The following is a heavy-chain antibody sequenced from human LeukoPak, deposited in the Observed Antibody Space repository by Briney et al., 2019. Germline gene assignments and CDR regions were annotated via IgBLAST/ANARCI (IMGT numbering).Heavy chain of an antibody. CDR1: GFTFSSYA. D-gene: IGHD2-2*01. J-gene: IGHJ5*02. CDR3: ARGVVVPAAIPFDP. CDR2: ISGSGGST. V-gene: IGHV3-23*01. Sequence: SGGSLRLSCAASGFTFSSYAMSWVRQAPGKGLEWVSAISGSGGSTYYADSVKGRFTISRDNSKNTLYLQMNSLRAEDTAVYYCARGVVVPAAIPFDPWGQGTLVTVSS.